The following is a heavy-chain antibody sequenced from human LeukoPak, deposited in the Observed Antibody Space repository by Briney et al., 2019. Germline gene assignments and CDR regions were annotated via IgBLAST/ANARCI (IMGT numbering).Heavy chain of an antibody. V-gene: IGHV3-30*04. CDR2: ISYDGSSK. J-gene: IGHJ4*02. D-gene: IGHD2-2*01. Sequence: PGRSLRLSCTVSGFTFSRHALHWVRQPPGRGLEWVAVISYDGSSKYYSDSVQGRFTISRDNSGNTVYLQMNSLGPEDTAIYFCARDKWEYCRSSTCYGRIDNSWGQGTLVTVSS. CDR3: ARDKWEYCRSSTCYGRIDNS. CDR1: GFTFSRHA.